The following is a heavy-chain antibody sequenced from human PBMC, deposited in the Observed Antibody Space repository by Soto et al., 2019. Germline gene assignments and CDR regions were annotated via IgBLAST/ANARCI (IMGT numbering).Heavy chain of an antibody. J-gene: IGHJ6*02. CDR1: GYTFTGYY. CDR3: ARGGSDDFWSGVNYGMDV. V-gene: IGHV1-2*04. CDR2: INPNSGGT. Sequence: GASVKVSCKASGYTFTGYYMHWVRQAPGQGLEWMGWINPNSGGTNYAQKFQGWVTMTRDTSISTAYMELSRLRSDDTAVYYCARGGSDDFWSGVNYGMDVWGQGTKVTVSS. D-gene: IGHD3-3*01.